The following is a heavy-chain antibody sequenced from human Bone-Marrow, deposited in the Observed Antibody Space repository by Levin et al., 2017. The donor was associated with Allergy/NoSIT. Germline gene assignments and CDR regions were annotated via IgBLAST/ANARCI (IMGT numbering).Heavy chain of an antibody. CDR1: GFTFGDYA. CDR2: IRSKAYGGTT. J-gene: IGHJ4*02. CDR3: TILGGYSYGSGSGPLVTGQVTDY. V-gene: IGHV3-49*05. Sequence: NPGGSLRLSCTASGFTFGDYAMSWFRQAPGKGLEWVGFIRSKAYGGTTEYAASVKGRFTISRDDSKSIAYLQMNSLKTEDTAVYYCTILGGYSYGSGSGPLVTGQVTDYWGQGTLVTVSS. D-gene: IGHD5-18*01.